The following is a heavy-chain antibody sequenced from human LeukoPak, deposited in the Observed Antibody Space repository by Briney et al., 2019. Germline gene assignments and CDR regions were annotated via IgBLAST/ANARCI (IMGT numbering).Heavy chain of an antibody. CDR2: MHYSGST. CDR3: ATSPIRGYYFDY. Sequence: SETLSLTCTVSGGSISSYYWSWIRQPPGKELEYIGYMHYSGSTNQNPSLKSRVTMSVDTSKNQFSLKLSSVTAADTAVYYCATSPIRGYYFDYWGQGTLVTVSS. CDR1: GGSISSYY. D-gene: IGHD4-23*01. V-gene: IGHV4-59*01. J-gene: IGHJ4*02.